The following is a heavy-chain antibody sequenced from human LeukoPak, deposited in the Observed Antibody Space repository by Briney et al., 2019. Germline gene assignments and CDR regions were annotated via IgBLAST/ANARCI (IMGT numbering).Heavy chain of an antibody. Sequence: GGSLRLSCAASGFTVSSNYMSWVRQAPGKGLEWVSVIYSGGSTYYADSVKGRFTISRDNSKNTMYLKMNSLRAEDTAVYYCARVLRVFGVAYYSSSWNYYFDYWGQGTLVTVSS. CDR2: IYSGGST. J-gene: IGHJ4*02. CDR3: ARVLRVFGVAYYSSSWNYYFDY. CDR1: GFTVSSNY. D-gene: IGHD6-13*01. V-gene: IGHV3-66*01.